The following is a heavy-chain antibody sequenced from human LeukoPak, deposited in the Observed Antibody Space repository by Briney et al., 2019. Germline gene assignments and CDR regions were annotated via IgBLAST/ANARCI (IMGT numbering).Heavy chain of an antibody. D-gene: IGHD3-3*01. CDR1: GGSISSGGYY. V-gene: IGHV4-30-2*01. CDR3: ARGPGGDEGVAHMADY. CDR2: IYHSGST. J-gene: IGHJ4*02. Sequence: SETLSLTCTVSGGSISSGGYYWSWIRQPPGKGLEWIGYIYHSGSTYYNPSLKSRVTISVDRSKNQFSLKLSSVTAADTAVYYCARGPGGDEGVAHMADYWGQGTLVTVSS.